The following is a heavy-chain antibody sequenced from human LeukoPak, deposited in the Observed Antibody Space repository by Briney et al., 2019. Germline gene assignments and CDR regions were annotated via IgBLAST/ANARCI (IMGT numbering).Heavy chain of an antibody. V-gene: IGHV3-33*01. D-gene: IGHD6-13*01. CDR2: IWYDGSNK. CDR3: ARGGIGAAGKIFDY. Sequence: PGRSLRLSCAASGFTFSSYGMHWVRQAPGKGLEWVAVIWYDGSNKYYADSVKGRFTISRDNSKNTLYLQMNSLRAEDTAVYYCARGGIGAAGKIFDYWGQGTLVTVSS. J-gene: IGHJ4*02. CDR1: GFTFSSYG.